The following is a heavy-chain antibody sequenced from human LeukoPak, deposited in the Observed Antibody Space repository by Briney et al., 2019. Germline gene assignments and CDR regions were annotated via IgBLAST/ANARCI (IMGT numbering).Heavy chain of an antibody. CDR2: INPNSGGT. Sequence: ASVKVSCKASGYTFTGYYMHWVRQAPGQGLEWMGRINPNSGGTNYAQKFQGRVTITADKSTSTAYMELSSLRSEDTAVYYCARESRGGPAATYNWFDPWSQGTLVTVSS. J-gene: IGHJ5*02. CDR1: GYTFTGYY. V-gene: IGHV1-2*06. D-gene: IGHD2-2*01. CDR3: ARESRGGPAATYNWFDP.